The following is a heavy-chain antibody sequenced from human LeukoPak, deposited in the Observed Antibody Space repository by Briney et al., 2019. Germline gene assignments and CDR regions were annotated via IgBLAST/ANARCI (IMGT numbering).Heavy chain of an antibody. CDR1: GGSISSGSYY. J-gene: IGHJ4*02. V-gene: IGHV4-61*02. CDR2: IYTSGST. Sequence: PPQTLSLTCTVSGGSISSGSYYWSWIRQPAGKGLEWIGRIYTSGSTNYNPSLKSRVTISVDTSKNQFSLKLSSVTAADTAVYYCARDGVSGSYSWGQGTLVTVSS. D-gene: IGHD1-26*01. CDR3: ARDGVSGSYS.